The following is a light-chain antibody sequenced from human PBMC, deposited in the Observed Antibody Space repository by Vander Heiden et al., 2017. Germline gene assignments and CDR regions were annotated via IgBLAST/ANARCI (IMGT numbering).Light chain of an antibody. CDR3: QQSYSIPHQ. CDR1: QSISSY. J-gene: IGKJ2*01. V-gene: IGKV1-39*01. CDR2: AAS. Sequence: DIQMTQSPSSLSASVGDRVTITCRASQSISSYLNWYQQKPGKAPKLLIYAASSLKSGVQSRFSGSGSGTDFTLTISRRQPEDFATYYCQQSYSIPHQVGQGTKLEIK.